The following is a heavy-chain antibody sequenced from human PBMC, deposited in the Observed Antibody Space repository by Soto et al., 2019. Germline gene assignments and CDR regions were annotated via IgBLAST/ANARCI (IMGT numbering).Heavy chain of an antibody. J-gene: IGHJ5*02. CDR3: ARDHRRGSSYGILYNWFDP. CDR1: GGSISSGGYY. V-gene: IGHV4-31*03. Sequence: SETLSLTCTVSGGSISSGGYYWSWIRQHPGKGLEWIGYIYYSGSTYYNPSLKSRVTISVDTSKNQFSLKLSSVTAADTAVYYCARDHRRGSSYGILYNWFDPWGQGTLVTVSS. CDR2: IYYSGST. D-gene: IGHD5-18*01.